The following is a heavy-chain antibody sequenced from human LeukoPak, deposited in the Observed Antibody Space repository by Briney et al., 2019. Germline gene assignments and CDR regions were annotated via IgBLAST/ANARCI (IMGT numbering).Heavy chain of an antibody. CDR1: GFTFTSYS. CDR2: ISSSSSHI. CDR3: ARDPYTGIAAALGY. Sequence: GGSLRLSCAASGFTFTSYSMNWVRQALGKGLEWVSSISSSSSHIYYADSVKGRFTISRVNAKNSLYLQMNSLRAEDTAVYYCARDPYTGIAAALGYWGQGTLVTVSS. D-gene: IGHD6-13*01. J-gene: IGHJ4*02. V-gene: IGHV3-21*01.